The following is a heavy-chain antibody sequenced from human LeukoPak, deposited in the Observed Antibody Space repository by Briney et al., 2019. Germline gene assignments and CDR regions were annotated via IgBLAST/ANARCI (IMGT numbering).Heavy chain of an antibody. Sequence: GGSLRLSCAASGFTFSSYAMHWVRQAPGKGLEWVAVISYDGSNKYYADSVKGRFTISRDNSKNTLYLQMNSLRAEDTAVYYCARVPVTMATVSELSIYYYYGMDVWGQGTTVTVSS. CDR2: ISYDGSNK. CDR1: GFTFSSYA. D-gene: IGHD3-10*01. V-gene: IGHV3-30*04. J-gene: IGHJ6*02. CDR3: ARVPVTMATVSELSIYYYYGMDV.